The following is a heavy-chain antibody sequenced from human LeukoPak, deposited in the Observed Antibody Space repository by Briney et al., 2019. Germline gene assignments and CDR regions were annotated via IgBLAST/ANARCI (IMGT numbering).Heavy chain of an antibody. Sequence: QPGGSLRLSCAASGFTFSSYAMHWVRQAPGKGLEYVSGISSNGGSTYYANSVQGRFTSARDNSKNTLYLQMGSLRAEDMAVYYCARGDRPHLDPGSGGPAYWGQGTLVTVSS. D-gene: IGHD1-26*01. CDR2: ISSNGGST. CDR1: GFTFSSYA. CDR3: ARGDRPHLDPGSGGPAY. V-gene: IGHV3-64*01. J-gene: IGHJ4*02.